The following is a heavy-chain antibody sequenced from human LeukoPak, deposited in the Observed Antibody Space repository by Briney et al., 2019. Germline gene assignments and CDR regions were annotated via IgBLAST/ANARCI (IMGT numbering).Heavy chain of an antibody. CDR3: ARQGGDAARVFDY. CDR1: GYSISSGYY. CDR2: NYHSGST. Sequence: SETLSLTCAVSGYSISSGYYWGWIRQPPGKGLEWIGSNYHSGSTYYNPSLKSRVTISVDTSKNQFSLKLSSVTAADTAVYYCARQGGDAARVFDYSGQGTLVTVSS. J-gene: IGHJ4*02. D-gene: IGHD6-6*01. V-gene: IGHV4-38-2*01.